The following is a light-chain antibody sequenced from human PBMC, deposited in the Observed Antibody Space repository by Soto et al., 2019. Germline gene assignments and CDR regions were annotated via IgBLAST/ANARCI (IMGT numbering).Light chain of an antibody. CDR1: SSNIGAGYD. V-gene: IGLV1-40*01. J-gene: IGLJ2*01. Sequence: QSVLTQPPSVSGAPGQGVTMSCTGSSSNIGAGYDVHWYQQVPGTAPKLLIYGNNNRPSGVPDRFSGSTSKSGTSASLAITGLQAEDEADYYCQSFDSSLRVVVFGGGTKLTVL. CDR3: QSFDSSLRVVV. CDR2: GNN.